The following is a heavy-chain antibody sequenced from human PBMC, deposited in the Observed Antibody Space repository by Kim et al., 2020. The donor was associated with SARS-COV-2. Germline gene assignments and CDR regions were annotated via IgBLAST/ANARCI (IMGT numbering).Heavy chain of an antibody. CDR3: ASYDSSGYFAYYFDY. D-gene: IGHD3-22*01. J-gene: IGHJ4*02. Sequence: EKGRFTISRDNAKNSLYLQMNSLGAEDTAVYYCASYDSSGYFAYYFDYWGQGTLVTVSS. V-gene: IGHV3-11*03.